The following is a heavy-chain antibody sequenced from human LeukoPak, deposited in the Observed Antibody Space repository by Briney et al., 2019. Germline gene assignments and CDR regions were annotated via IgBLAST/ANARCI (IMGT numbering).Heavy chain of an antibody. Sequence: SETLSLTCTVSGGCISSYYWSWIRQPPVKGREWIGYIYYSGSTNYNPSLKSRVTISVDTSKNQFSLKLSSVTAADTAVYYCARDRRGSLSFFDYWGQGTLVTVSS. D-gene: IGHD3-10*01. V-gene: IGHV4-59*01. CDR3: ARDRRGSLSFFDY. J-gene: IGHJ4*02. CDR1: GGCISSYY. CDR2: IYYSGST.